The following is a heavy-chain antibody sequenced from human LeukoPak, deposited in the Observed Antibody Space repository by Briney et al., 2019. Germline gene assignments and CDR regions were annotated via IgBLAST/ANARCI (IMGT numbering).Heavy chain of an antibody. CDR1: GFTFSSYD. J-gene: IGHJ4*02. V-gene: IGHV3-23*01. CDR3: AKDRLGGPYFFHY. D-gene: IGHD3-16*01. Sequence: GGSLRLSCAASGFTFSSYDMTWVRQAPGRGLEWVSSIRPSGDNTYYGDSVKGRFTISRDNSKNTLYLQINSLRAEDTAVYFCAKDRLGGPYFFHYWGQGTLVTVSS. CDR2: IRPSGDNT.